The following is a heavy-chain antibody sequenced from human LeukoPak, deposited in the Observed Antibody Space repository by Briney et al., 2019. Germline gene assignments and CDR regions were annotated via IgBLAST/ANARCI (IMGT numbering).Heavy chain of an antibody. V-gene: IGHV3-30*18. J-gene: IGHJ4*02. CDR1: GFTFSSYG. D-gene: IGHD6-6*01. Sequence: HTGGSLRLSCAASGFTFSSYGMHWVRQAPGKGLEWVAVISYDGSNKYYADSVKGRFTISRDNSKNTLYLQMNSLRAEDTAVYYCAKDRSSSVIDYWGQGTLVTVSS. CDR2: ISYDGSNK. CDR3: AKDRSSSVIDY.